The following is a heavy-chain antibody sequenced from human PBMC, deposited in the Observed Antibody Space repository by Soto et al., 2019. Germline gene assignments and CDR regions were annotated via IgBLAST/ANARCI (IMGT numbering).Heavy chain of an antibody. J-gene: IGHJ3*02. Sequence: GGSLRLSCAASGFTFSSYGMHWVRQAPGKGLEWVAVIWYDGSNKYYADSVKGRFTISRDNSKNTLYLQMNSLRAEDTAVYYCASGMNYYDSSGYSGPLVAFYIYGQRTMVP. CDR1: GFTFSSYG. D-gene: IGHD3-22*01. CDR3: ASGMNYYDSSGYSGPLVAFYI. V-gene: IGHV3-33*01. CDR2: IWYDGSNK.